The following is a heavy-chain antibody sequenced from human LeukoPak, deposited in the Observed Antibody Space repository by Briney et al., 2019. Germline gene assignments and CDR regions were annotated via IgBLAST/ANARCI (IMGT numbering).Heavy chain of an antibody. D-gene: IGHD3-22*01. CDR1: GFTFSSYE. CDR3: AREKLSFFDSSGYFDY. J-gene: IGHJ4*02. CDR2: ISSSGSAI. Sequence: GGSLRLSCAASGFTFSSYEMNWVRQAPGKGLEWVSFISSSGSAIHYADSVRGRFAISRDNAKNSLYLQMSRLRAEDTAVYYCAREKLSFFDSSGYFDYWGQGTLVTVSS. V-gene: IGHV3-48*03.